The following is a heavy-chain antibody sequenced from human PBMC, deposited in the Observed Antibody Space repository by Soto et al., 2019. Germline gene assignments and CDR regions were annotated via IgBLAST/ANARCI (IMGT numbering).Heavy chain of an antibody. D-gene: IGHD2-15*01. CDR1: GYSFTSYW. CDR2: IYPGDSDT. CDR3: ARQYCSGGSCYSIDY. Sequence: EVQLVQSGAEVKKPGESLKISCKGSGYSFTSYWIGWVRQMPGKGLEWMGIIYPGDSDTRYSPSFQGQVTFSADKSISTAYLQWSSLKASDTAMYYCARQYCSGGSCYSIDYWGQGTLVTVSS. V-gene: IGHV5-51*01. J-gene: IGHJ4*02.